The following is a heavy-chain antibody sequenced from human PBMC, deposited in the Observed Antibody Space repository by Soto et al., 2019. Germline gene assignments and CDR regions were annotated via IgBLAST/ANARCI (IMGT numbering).Heavy chain of an antibody. CDR3: ARVGSSIQYNWFDP. D-gene: IGHD1-26*01. V-gene: IGHV4-59*01. J-gene: IGHJ5*02. CDR1: GGSISSYY. CDR2: IYYSGST. Sequence: SETLSLTCTVSGGSISSYYWSWIRQPPGKGLEWIGYIYYSGSTNYNPSLKSRVTISVDTSKNQFSLKLSSVTAADTAVYYCARVGSSIQYNWFDPWGQGTLVTVSS.